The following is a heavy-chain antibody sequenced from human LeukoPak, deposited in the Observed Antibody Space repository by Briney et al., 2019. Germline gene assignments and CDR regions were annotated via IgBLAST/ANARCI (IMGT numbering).Heavy chain of an antibody. J-gene: IGHJ5*02. CDR1: GYTFTSYA. CDR2: INTNTGNP. D-gene: IGHD3-16*01. V-gene: IGHV7-4-1*02. CDR3: ARDLPVMITFGGNWFDP. Sequence: ASVKVSCKASGYTFTSYAMNWVRQAPGQGLEWMGWINTNTGNPTYAQGFTGRFVFSLDTSVSTAYLQISSLKAEDTAVYYCARDLPVMITFGGNWFDPWGQGTLVTVSS.